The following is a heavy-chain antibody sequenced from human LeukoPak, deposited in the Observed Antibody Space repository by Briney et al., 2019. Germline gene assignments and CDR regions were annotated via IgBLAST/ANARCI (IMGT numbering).Heavy chain of an antibody. CDR2: IYYSGST. CDR3: AREVSASYDN. Sequence: SETLSLTCTVSGGSISSSSYYWGWIRQPPGKGLEWIGSIYYSGSTFYNPSLRSRVTISVDTFNSQFSLKAMSVTAADTAVYYCAREVSASYDNWGQGTLVTVSS. CDR1: GGSISSSSYY. J-gene: IGHJ4*02. V-gene: IGHV4-39*02. D-gene: IGHD2-2*01.